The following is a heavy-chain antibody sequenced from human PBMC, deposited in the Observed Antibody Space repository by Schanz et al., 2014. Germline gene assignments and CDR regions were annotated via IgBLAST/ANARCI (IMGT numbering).Heavy chain of an antibody. V-gene: IGHV3-23*01. CDR1: GFTFSSYA. D-gene: IGHD5-12*01. Sequence: EVQLLESGGGVVQPGKSLRLSCAASGFTFSSYAMSWVRQAPGKGLEWVSAISGSGGSTYYADSVKGRFTIARDNSKITLYVEMNSLRAEDTAVYYCARKVVATIGGYYDNWGQGTLVIVSS. CDR3: ARKVVATIGGYYDN. J-gene: IGHJ4*02. CDR2: ISGSGGST.